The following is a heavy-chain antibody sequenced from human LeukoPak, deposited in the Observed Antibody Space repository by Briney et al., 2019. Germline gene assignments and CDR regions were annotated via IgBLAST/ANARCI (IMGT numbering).Heavy chain of an antibody. CDR2: LYYSGRN. V-gene: IGHV4-39*01. CDR1: VCSISSSSYH. Sequence: SETLSLTCTVSVCSISSSSYHWVWMRPPPGKGLEWSGGLYYSGRNYYHPSLKSRVTISVDTSKNQFSLKLSSVTAADTAVYYCAESSGYYYGDAFDIWGEGTMVTVS. D-gene: IGHD3-22*01. CDR3: AESSGYYYGDAFDI. J-gene: IGHJ3*02.